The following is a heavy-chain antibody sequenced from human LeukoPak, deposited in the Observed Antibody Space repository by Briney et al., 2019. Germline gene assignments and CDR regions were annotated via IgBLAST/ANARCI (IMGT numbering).Heavy chain of an antibody. CDR1: GGSISSYY. J-gene: IGHJ4*02. CDR2: IYYSGTT. D-gene: IGHD6-13*01. V-gene: IGHV4-59*01. Sequence: SSETLSLTCTVSGGSISSYYWSWIRQPPGKGLEWIGYIYYSGTTNYNPSLKSRVTISVDTSKNQFSLKLNSVIAADTAVYYCARGVYIAAAQYGYWGQGTLVTVSS. CDR3: ARGVYIAAAQYGY.